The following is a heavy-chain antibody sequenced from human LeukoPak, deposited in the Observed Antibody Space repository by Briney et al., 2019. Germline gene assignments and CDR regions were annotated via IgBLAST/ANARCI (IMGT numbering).Heavy chain of an antibody. CDR1: GASISGSSYY. V-gene: IGHV4-39*07. J-gene: IGHJ3*02. D-gene: IGHD3-22*01. CDR2: SYYTGGT. CDR3: ARGLPPYYYDSSGYYSAFDI. Sequence: SETLSLTCSVSGASISGSSYYWSWIRQPPGKGLEWISNSYYTGGTYYNPSLKSRVTISVDTSKNQFSLKLSSVTAADTAVYYCARGLPPYYYDSSGYYSAFDIWGQGTMVTVSS.